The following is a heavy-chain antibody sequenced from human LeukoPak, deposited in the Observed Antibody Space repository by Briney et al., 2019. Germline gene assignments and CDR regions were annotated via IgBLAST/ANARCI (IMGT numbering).Heavy chain of an antibody. CDR1: GGSFSGYY. Sequence: PSETLSLTCAVYGGSFSGYYWSWIRQPPGKGLEWIGEINNSGTTNYNPSLKSRVTISVGTSKDQFSLKLSPVTAAHTAVYYCARHRITMVRGVKRYWYFDLWGRGTLVTVSS. CDR3: ARHRITMVRGVKRYWYFDL. CDR2: INNSGTT. D-gene: IGHD3-10*01. J-gene: IGHJ2*01. V-gene: IGHV4-34*01.